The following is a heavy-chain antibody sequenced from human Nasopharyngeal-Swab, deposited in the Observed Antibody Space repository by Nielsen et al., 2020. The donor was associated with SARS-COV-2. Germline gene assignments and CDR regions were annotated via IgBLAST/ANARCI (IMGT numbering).Heavy chain of an antibody. CDR3: ARLYDTSGYDY. CDR2: IYHSGST. Sequence: REAPGKGLEWIGYIYHSGSTYYNPSLKSRVTMSVDWSKNQFSLNLSSVTAADTAVYYCARLYDTSGYDYWGQGTLVTVSS. D-gene: IGHD3-22*01. V-gene: IGHV4-30-2*01. J-gene: IGHJ4*02.